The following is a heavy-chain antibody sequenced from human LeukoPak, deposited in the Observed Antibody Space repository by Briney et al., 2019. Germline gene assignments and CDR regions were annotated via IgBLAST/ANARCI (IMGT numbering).Heavy chain of an antibody. Sequence: GASVKVSCKASGGTFSSYAISWVRQAPGQGLEWMGGIIPIFGTANYAQKFQGRVTITADKSTSTAYMELSSLRSEDTAVYYCARDRDTAIFPLDYWGQGTLVTVSS. V-gene: IGHV1-69*06. CDR1: GGTFSSYA. J-gene: IGHJ4*02. D-gene: IGHD5-18*01. CDR3: ARDRDTAIFPLDY. CDR2: IIPIFGTA.